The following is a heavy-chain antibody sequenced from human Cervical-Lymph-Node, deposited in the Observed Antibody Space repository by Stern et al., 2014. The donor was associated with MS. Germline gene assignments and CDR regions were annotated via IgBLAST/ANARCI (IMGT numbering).Heavy chain of an antibody. D-gene: IGHD2-21*01. CDR2: LDWDGDK. J-gene: IGHJ4*02. Sequence: QITLKESGPALVKPTQTLTLTCTFSGFSLSTTGMCLSWIRQPPGKALEWLALLDWDGDKYYSTAPKTRLTISKDTSKNQVVLTMTNMAPLDTATYFCVRAREGYYFDYWGQGIPVTVSS. CDR1: GFSLSTTGMC. CDR3: VRAREGYYFDY. V-gene: IGHV2-70*01.